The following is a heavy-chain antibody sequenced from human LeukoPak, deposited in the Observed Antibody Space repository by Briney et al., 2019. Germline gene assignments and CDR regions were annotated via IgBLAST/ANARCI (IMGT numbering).Heavy chain of an antibody. V-gene: IGHV1-46*01. Sequence: ASVKVSCKASGYTFTSYYIHWVRQAPGQGLEWMGKINPSGGSTNYAQKFQGRVTMTRDTSTSTVYMELSSLRSEDTAVYYCARTIVDGGTSYWGQGTLVTVSS. J-gene: IGHJ4*02. CDR1: GYTFTSYY. CDR3: ARTIVDGGTSY. CDR2: INPSGGST. D-gene: IGHD2-15*01.